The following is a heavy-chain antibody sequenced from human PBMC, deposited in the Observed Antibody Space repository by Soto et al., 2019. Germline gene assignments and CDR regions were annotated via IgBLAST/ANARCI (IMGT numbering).Heavy chain of an antibody. CDR2: IWPDGSNR. CDR3: ARAAWFYYGVDV. Sequence: VGSLRLSCATSGFIFNTYGMHWVRQAPGKGLEWVAVIWPDGSNRYYADSVSGQFTISRDNSKNTLFLQMNSLSAEDTGVYYCARAAWFYYGVDVWGQGTTVTVSS. D-gene: IGHD3-22*01. J-gene: IGHJ6*02. CDR1: GFIFNTYG. V-gene: IGHV3-33*01.